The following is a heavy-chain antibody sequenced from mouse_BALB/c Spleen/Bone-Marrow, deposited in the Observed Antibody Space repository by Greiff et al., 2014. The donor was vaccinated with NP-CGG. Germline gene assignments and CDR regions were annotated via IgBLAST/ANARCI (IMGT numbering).Heavy chain of an antibody. CDR2: IYPGTGSI. V-gene: IGHV1S22*01. CDR3: TRSGYVMDY. CDR1: GYTFTSYW. J-gene: IGHJ4*01. Sequence: LKESGSELVRPGASVKLSCKASGYTFTSYWMHWVKQRPGQGLEWLGNIYPGTGSINYDEKFESKATLTVDTSSSTAYMQLSSLTSEDSAVYYCTRSGYVMDYWGQGTSVTVSS. D-gene: IGHD3-1*01.